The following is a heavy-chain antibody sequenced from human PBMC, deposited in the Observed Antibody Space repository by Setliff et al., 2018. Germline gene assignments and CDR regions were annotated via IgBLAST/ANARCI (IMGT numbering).Heavy chain of an antibody. CDR2: FKSKTDGGTT. V-gene: IGHV3-15*01. CDR3: AWTNYNWFFS. CDR1: GFTFNNTW. Sequence: GGSLRHSCAVSGFTFNNTWMNWVRQAPGKGLEWVGRFKSKTDGGTTDYAAPVKGRFTISRDDSKNTIYLQIDSLKTDDTAVYYCAWTNYNWFFSWGQGTLVTVSS. D-gene: IGHD2-8*01. J-gene: IGHJ5*01.